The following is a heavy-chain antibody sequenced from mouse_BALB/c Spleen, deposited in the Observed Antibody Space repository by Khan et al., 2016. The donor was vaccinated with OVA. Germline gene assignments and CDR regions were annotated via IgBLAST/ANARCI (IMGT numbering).Heavy chain of an antibody. CDR1: GYSITSGF. D-gene: IGHD1-3*01. V-gene: IGHV3-8*02. J-gene: IGHJ3*01. Sequence: EVQLQESGPSLVQPSQTLSLTCSVTGYSITSGFWSWIRKFPGNKLEYMGYMIYSGYTYYNPSLKGRFSITRHTSKNQYYLQLNSVTTEDTATYYCARSTYKDAFAYWGQGTLVTVSA. CDR3: ARSTYKDAFAY. CDR2: MIYSGYT.